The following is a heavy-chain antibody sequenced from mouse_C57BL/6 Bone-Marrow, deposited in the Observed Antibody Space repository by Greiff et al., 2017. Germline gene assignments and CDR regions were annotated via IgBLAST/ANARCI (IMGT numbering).Heavy chain of an antibody. V-gene: IGHV1-15*01. CDR3: TSDLLWSPFDY. CDR2: IDPETGGT. CDR1: GYTFTDYE. J-gene: IGHJ2*01. Sequence: VQLQESGAELVRPGASVTLSCKASGYTFTDYEMHWVKQTPVHGLEWIGAIDPETGGTAYNQKFKGKAILTADKSSSTAYMELRSLTSEDSAVYYCTSDLLWSPFDYSGQGTTLTVSS. D-gene: IGHD2-1*01.